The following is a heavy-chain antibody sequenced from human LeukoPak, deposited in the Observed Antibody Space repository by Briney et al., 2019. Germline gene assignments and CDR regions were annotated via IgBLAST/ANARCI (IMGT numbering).Heavy chain of an antibody. CDR2: IYTSGST. CDR1: GGSISSGSYY. J-gene: IGHJ6*03. D-gene: IGHD2-2*01. V-gene: IGHV4-61*02. Sequence: SSQTLSLTCTVSGGSISSGSYYWSWIRQPAGKGLEWIGRIYTSGSTNYNPSLKSRVTISVDTSKNQFSLKLSSVTAADTAVYYCARVEQYRRYYYMDVWGKGTTVTVSS. CDR3: ARVEQYRRYYYMDV.